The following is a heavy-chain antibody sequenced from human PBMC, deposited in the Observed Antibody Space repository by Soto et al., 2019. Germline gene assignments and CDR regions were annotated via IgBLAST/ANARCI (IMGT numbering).Heavy chain of an antibody. D-gene: IGHD3-3*01. Sequence: SWIRQPPGKGLEWVSAISGSGVSTYYADAVKGRFTIPRDNSKNTLYLQMNSLRAEDTAVYYCAKTLYLLLFLEWRGGAFDIWGQGTMVTVSS. J-gene: IGHJ3*02. V-gene: IGHV3-23*01. CDR3: AKTLYLLLFLEWRGGAFDI. CDR2: ISGSGVST.